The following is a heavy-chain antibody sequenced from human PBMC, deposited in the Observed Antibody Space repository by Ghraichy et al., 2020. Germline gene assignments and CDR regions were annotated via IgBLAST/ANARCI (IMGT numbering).Heavy chain of an antibody. V-gene: IGHV3-48*02. D-gene: IGHD3-16*02. CDR3: ARTHYDYVWGTYPDY. J-gene: IGHJ4*02. Sequence: DSVKGRFTISRDNAKNSLYLQMTSLRDEDTAMYYCARTHYDYVWGTYPDYWGQGTLVTVSS.